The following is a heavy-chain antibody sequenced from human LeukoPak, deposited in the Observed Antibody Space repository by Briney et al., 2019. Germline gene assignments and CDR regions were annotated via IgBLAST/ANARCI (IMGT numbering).Heavy chain of an antibody. CDR3: ARWNSGYDWGNLRGMDV. J-gene: IGHJ6*02. D-gene: IGHD5-12*01. V-gene: IGHV1-2*02. CDR1: GYTFTGYY. Sequence: ASVKVSCKASGYTFTGYYMHWVRQAPGQGLEWMGWINPNSGGTNYAQKFQGRVTMTRDTSISTAYMELSRLRSDDTAVYYCARWNSGYDWGNLRGMDVWGQGTTVTVSS. CDR2: INPNSGGT.